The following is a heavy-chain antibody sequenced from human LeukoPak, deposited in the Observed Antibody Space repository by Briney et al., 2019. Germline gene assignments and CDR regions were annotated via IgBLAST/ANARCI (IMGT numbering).Heavy chain of an antibody. D-gene: IGHD4-23*01. CDR3: ARAVNYGGNSRPDAFDI. Sequence: GASVKVSCKTSGYSENFYGITWVRQVAGQGLEWMGWISAQHGQTEYAPNSQDRVTMTTDTYTNTAYMELRSLRSDDTAVYYCARAVNYGGNSRPDAFDIWGQGTMVTVSS. V-gene: IGHV1-18*01. J-gene: IGHJ3*02. CDR1: GYSENFYG. CDR2: ISAQHGQT.